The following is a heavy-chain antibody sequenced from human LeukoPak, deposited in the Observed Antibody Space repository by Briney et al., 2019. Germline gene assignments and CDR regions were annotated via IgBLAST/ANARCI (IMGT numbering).Heavy chain of an antibody. CDR1: GFTFSSYA. CDR2: ISGSGGST. D-gene: IGHD5-12*01. J-gene: IGHJ4*02. Sequence: PGGSLRLSCAASGFTFSSYAMSWVRQAPGKGLEWVSAISGSGGSTYYADSVKGRFTISRDNSKNTLYLQMNSLRAEDTAVYYCAKSEGGYSGYAEGARGYYFDYWGQGTLVTVSS. V-gene: IGHV3-23*01. CDR3: AKSEGGYSGYAEGARGYYFDY.